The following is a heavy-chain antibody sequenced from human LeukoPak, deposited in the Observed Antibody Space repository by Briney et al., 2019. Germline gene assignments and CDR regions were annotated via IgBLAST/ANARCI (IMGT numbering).Heavy chain of an antibody. CDR1: GFTFSSYG. CDR3: ARGRRNFDY. CDR2: ISGSGGST. Sequence: GGSLRLSCAASGFTFSSYGMSWVRQAPGKGLEWVSAISGSGGSTYYADSVKGRFTISRGNSKNTLYLQMNSLRAEDTAVYYCARGRRNFDYWGQGTLVTVSS. J-gene: IGHJ4*02. V-gene: IGHV3-23*01.